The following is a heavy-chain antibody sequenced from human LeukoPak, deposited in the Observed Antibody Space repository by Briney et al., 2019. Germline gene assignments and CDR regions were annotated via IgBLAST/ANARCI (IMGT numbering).Heavy chain of an antibody. V-gene: IGHV4-59*13. CDR3: ARDRSGSYYTFDM. Sequence: PSETLSLTCNISDAYIGSSFWSWIRLPPGQGLEWICSISYRARTNYSPSLKSRATMSMDTSKSQLSLVLTSVTPADTDLYYCARDRSGSYYTFDMWGQGTMVTVSS. CDR2: ISYRART. CDR1: DAYIGSSF. J-gene: IGHJ3*02. D-gene: IGHD1-26*01.